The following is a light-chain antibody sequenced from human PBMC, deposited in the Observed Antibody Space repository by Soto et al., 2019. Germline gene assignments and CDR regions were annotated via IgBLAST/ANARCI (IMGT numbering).Light chain of an antibody. CDR2: RTS. J-gene: IGKJ1*01. CDR3: QQYDSSPRT. Sequence: EIVMTQSPATLSVSPVERATLSCMTSQSITSSLAWYQQKPGQAPRLLIYRTSNRATGIPDRFSGSGSGTDFTLTISRLEPEDFAVYWCQQYDSSPRTFGQGTKVDIK. V-gene: IGKV3-20*01. CDR1: QSITSS.